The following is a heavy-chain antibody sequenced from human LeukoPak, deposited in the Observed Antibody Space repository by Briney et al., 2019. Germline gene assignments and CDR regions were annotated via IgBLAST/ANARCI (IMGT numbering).Heavy chain of an antibody. D-gene: IGHD5-24*01. Sequence: GGSLRLSCEASGFTFGNNVMNWVRQAPGKGLEWVSSIRGSGDVTYYADSVKGRFTISRDNSKNTLFLQMNDLTREDTAIFYCTRRGGSDGWGAFDVWGQGTMVTVSS. J-gene: IGHJ3*01. V-gene: IGHV3-23*01. CDR1: GFTFGNNV. CDR2: IRGSGDVT. CDR3: TRRGGSDGWGAFDV.